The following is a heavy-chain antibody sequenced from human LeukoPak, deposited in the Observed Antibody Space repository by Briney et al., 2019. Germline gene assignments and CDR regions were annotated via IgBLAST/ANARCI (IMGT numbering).Heavy chain of an antibody. V-gene: IGHV1-2*02. CDR2: INPNSGGT. Sequence: ASVKVSCKASGYTFTGYYMHWVRQAPGQGLEWMGWINPNSGGTNYAQKFQGRVTMTRDTSTSTVYMELSSLRSEDTAVYYCARAEADSSGGIDYWGQGTLVTVSS. J-gene: IGHJ4*02. CDR3: ARAEADSSGGIDY. D-gene: IGHD2-15*01. CDR1: GYTFTGYY.